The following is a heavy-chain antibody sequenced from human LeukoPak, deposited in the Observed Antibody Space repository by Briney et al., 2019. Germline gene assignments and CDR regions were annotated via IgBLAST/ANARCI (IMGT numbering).Heavy chain of an antibody. V-gene: IGHV3-48*01. Sequence: GGSLRLSCAVSGFSFGSYDMSWVRQAPGKGLEWVSYISRSSSSIYYADSVKGRFTVSRDNGKNSLFLHMNSLRAEDTAVYYCARKNTTSSEDYWGQGTLVTVSS. CDR3: ARKNTTSSEDY. J-gene: IGHJ4*02. CDR2: ISRSSSSI. CDR1: GFSFGSYD. D-gene: IGHD6-6*01.